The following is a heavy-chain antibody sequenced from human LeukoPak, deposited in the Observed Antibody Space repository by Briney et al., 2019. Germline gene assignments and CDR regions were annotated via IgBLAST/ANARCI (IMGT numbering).Heavy chain of an antibody. CDR2: MNSNSGNT. D-gene: IGHD3-10*01. Sequence: ASVKLSCTPSGYTFISYDINWVRQATGQGLEWMGWMNSNSGNTGYAQKFQGRVTMTRNTSISTAYMELSSLRSEDTAVYYCARRGTGGQFDYWGQGTLVTVSS. J-gene: IGHJ4*02. CDR3: ARRGTGGQFDY. V-gene: IGHV1-8*02. CDR1: GYTFISYD.